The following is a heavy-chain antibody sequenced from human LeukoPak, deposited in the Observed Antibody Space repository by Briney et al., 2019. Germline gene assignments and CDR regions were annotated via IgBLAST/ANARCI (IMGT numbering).Heavy chain of an antibody. J-gene: IGHJ6*02. CDR2: INPSGGST. V-gene: IGHV1-46*01. Sequence: ASVKVSCKASGYTFTSYYMHWVRQAPGQGLAWMGIINPSGGSTSYAQKFQGRVTMTRDTPPRTVYIELSSLRSEDTAVYYCARGVTMVRGVKFLAYYYYGMDVWGQGTTVSVSS. D-gene: IGHD3-10*01. CDR3: ARGVTMVRGVKFLAYYYYGMDV. CDR1: GYTFTSYY.